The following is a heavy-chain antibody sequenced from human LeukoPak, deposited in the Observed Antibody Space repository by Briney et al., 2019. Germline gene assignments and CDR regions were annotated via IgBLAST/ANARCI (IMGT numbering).Heavy chain of an antibody. Sequence: GGSLRLSCTVSGFTVSSNSMSWVRQAPGKGLEWVSFIYSDNTHYSDSVKGRFTISRDNSKNTLYLQMNSLRAEDTAVYYCAKDLPNYYYYMDVWGKGTTVTVSS. CDR1: GFTVSSNS. J-gene: IGHJ6*03. CDR3: AKDLPNYYYYMDV. CDR2: IYSDNT. V-gene: IGHV3-53*01.